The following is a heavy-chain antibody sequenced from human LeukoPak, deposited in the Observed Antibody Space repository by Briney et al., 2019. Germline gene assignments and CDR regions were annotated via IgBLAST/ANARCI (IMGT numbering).Heavy chain of an antibody. CDR1: GFTFSSYA. D-gene: IGHD2-8*02. V-gene: IGHV3-23*01. J-gene: IGHJ6*02. Sequence: GGSLRLSCAASGFTFSSYAMTWVRQAPGKGLEWVSVISGSGIKTNYADSVRGRFTISRDNSKNTLYLQMNSLRAEDTALYYCAKDLRACTGGSCDQYGMDVWGQGTTVTVSS. CDR3: AKDLRACTGGSCDQYGMDV. CDR2: ISGSGIKT.